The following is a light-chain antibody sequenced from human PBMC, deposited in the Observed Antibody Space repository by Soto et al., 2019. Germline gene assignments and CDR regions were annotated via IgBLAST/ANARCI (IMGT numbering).Light chain of an antibody. V-gene: IGKV3-15*01. CDR3: QQYYNWPLT. Sequence: EIVMTQSPATLSVSPGDSATLSCRASQSVSNNLAWYHQKPGQAPRVLIYGASIRATGVPARSSGSGSGTEFTLTISSLQSEDFALFYCQQYYNWPLTFGQGTKVDIK. CDR1: QSVSNN. CDR2: GAS. J-gene: IGKJ1*01.